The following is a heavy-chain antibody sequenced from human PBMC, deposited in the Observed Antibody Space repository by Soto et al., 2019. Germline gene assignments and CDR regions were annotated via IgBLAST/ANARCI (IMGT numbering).Heavy chain of an antibody. J-gene: IGHJ3*02. Sequence: QVQLQQWGAGLLKPSETLSLTCAVYSGSFSGYYWSWIRQPPGKGLEWIGEINHSGSTNYNPSLKSRVTISVDTSKNQFSLKLSSVTAADTAVYYCARLTVYYDSSGYYATDAFDIWGQGTMVTVSS. CDR1: SGSFSGYY. V-gene: IGHV4-34*01. CDR2: INHSGST. CDR3: ARLTVYYDSSGYYATDAFDI. D-gene: IGHD3-22*01.